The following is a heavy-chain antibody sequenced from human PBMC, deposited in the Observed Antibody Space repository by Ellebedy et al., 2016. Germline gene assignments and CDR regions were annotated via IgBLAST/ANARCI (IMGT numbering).Heavy chain of an antibody. Sequence: GGSLRLXXAASGFTFSDYYMSWIRQAPGKGLEWVSYISSSGSTIYYADSVKGRFTISRDNAKNSLYLQMNSLRAEDTAVYYCARRGGGTTGRYYYYYMDVWGKGTTVTVSS. CDR2: ISSSGSTI. CDR1: GFTFSDYY. D-gene: IGHD1-7*01. J-gene: IGHJ6*03. V-gene: IGHV3-11*01. CDR3: ARRGGGTTGRYYYYYMDV.